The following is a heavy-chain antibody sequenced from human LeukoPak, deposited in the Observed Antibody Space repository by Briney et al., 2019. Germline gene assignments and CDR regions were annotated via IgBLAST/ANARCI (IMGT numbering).Heavy chain of an antibody. D-gene: IGHD6-13*01. CDR2: ISGSGGST. Sequence: GASLRLSRAASGFALSSHVMTWVRPAPAKGLEWVSVISGSGGSTYYADSVKGRFTISRDNDKNTLYLQMSSLRAEDTALYHCAKAPPVYSSTWFRCYFDYWGQGTLVTVSS. J-gene: IGHJ4*02. CDR1: GFALSSHV. V-gene: IGHV3-23*01. CDR3: AKAPPVYSSTWFRCYFDY.